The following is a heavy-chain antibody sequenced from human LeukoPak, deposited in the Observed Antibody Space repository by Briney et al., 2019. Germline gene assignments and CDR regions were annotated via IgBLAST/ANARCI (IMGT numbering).Heavy chain of an antibody. J-gene: IGHJ6*03. CDR1: GYTFTSYY. Sequence: ASVKVSCKASGYTFTSYYMHWVRQAPGQGLEWMGIINPSGGSTSYAQKFQGRVTMTRDMSMSTVYMELSSLRSEDTAVYYCARGVDTAVIPYYYYYMDVWGIGTTVTVSS. D-gene: IGHD5-18*01. CDR3: ARGVDTAVIPYYYYYMDV. V-gene: IGHV1-46*01. CDR2: INPSGGST.